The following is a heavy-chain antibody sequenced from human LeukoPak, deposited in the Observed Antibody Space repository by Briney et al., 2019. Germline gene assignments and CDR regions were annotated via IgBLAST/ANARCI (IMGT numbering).Heavy chain of an antibody. CDR2: ISSSSSTI. D-gene: IGHD3-22*01. CDR3: ARSLLYYYDSSGPYFDY. Sequence: GGSLRLSCAASGFTLSSYSMNWVRQAPGKGLEWVSYISSSSSTIYYADSVKGRFTISRDNAKNSLYLQMNSLRAEDTAVYYCARSLLYYYDSSGPYFDYWGQGTLVTVSS. J-gene: IGHJ4*02. CDR1: GFTLSSYS. V-gene: IGHV3-48*01.